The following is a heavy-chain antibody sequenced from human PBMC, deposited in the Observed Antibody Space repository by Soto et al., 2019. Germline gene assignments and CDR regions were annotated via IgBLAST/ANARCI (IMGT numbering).Heavy chain of an antibody. V-gene: IGHV3-21*01. Sequence: PGGSLRLFCAASGFTFSSYSMNWVRQAPGKGLEWVSSISSSSSYIYYADSVKGRFTISRDNAKNSLYLQMNSLRAEDTAVYYCARDFGGEWEVVVAATYYYYYGMDVWGQGTMVTVSS. CDR2: ISSSSSYI. CDR3: ARDFGGEWEVVVAATYYYYYGMDV. D-gene: IGHD2-15*01. CDR1: GFTFSSYS. J-gene: IGHJ6*02.